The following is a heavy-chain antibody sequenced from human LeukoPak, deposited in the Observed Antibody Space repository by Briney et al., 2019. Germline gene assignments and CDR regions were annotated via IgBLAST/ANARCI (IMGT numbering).Heavy chain of an antibody. V-gene: IGHV3-23*01. CDR2: ISGNGGST. J-gene: IGHJ6*02. D-gene: IGHD6-19*01. CDR1: XXTFXSXX. Sequence: GGSLRLSCAASXXTFXSXXXXXVXXXRGXXLXWVSVISGNGGSTYYADSVKGRFTISRDNAKNTLLLQVNSLRAEDTAVYYCARGGVAGGMDVWGQGTTVTVSS. CDR3: ARGGVAGGMDV.